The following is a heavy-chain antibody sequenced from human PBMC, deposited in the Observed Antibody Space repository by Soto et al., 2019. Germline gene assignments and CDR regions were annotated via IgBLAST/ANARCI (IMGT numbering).Heavy chain of an antibody. D-gene: IGHD2-2*01. CDR2: INPNSGGT. CDR3: ARDQFFTLGYCSSTSCYYYYYGMDV. J-gene: IGHJ6*02. V-gene: IGHV1-2*02. CDR1: GYTFTGYY. Sequence: GASVKVSCKASGYTFTGYYMHWVRQAPGQGLEWMGWINPNSGGTNYAQKFQGRVTMTRDTSISTAYMELSRLRSDDTAVYYCARDQFFTLGYCSSTSCYYYYYGMDVWGQGTTVTVSS.